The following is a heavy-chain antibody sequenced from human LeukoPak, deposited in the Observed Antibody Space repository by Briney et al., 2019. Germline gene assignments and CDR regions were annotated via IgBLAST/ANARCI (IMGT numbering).Heavy chain of an antibody. CDR3: AKGDKMLTWRRTYNRFDP. CDR2: MSSSDDGR. J-gene: IGHJ5*02. CDR1: GFTFSSYG. Sequence: GGTLRLSCAASGFTFSSYGMSWVRQAPGKGLEWVSAMSSSDDGRYYAASVRGRFTISRDTSRSTLYLQMNSLRAEDTAVYFCAKGDKMLTWRRTYNRFDPWGQGTLVTVSS. V-gene: IGHV3-23*01. D-gene: IGHD3-16*01.